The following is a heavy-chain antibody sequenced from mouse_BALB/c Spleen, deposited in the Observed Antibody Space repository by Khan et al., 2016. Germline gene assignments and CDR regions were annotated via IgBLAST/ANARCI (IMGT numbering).Heavy chain of an antibody. V-gene: IGHV3-2*02. J-gene: IGHJ4*01. CDR2: IIYSGST. D-gene: IGHD1-2*01. CDR3: ARAPTAYYAMDY. CDR1: GYSITSDYA. Sequence: EVQLQESGPGLVKPSQSLSLTCTVTGYSITSDYAWNWIRQFPGNKLEWMGYIIYSGSTRYYPSLKSRISVTRDTSKNQVFLQLNSVTTEDTATYYCARAPTAYYAMDYWGQGTSVTVSS.